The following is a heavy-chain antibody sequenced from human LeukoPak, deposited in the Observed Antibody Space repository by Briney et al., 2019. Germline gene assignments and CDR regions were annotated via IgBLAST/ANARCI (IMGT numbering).Heavy chain of an antibody. CDR3: ARGRAVVVAAPIDY. V-gene: IGHV3-21*01. D-gene: IGHD2-15*01. Sequence: NPGGSLRLSCAASGFTFSSYSMNWVRQAPGKGLEWVSSISSSSSYIYYADSVKGRFTISRDNAKNSLYLQMNSLRAEDTAVYYCARGRAVVVAAPIDYWGQGTLVTVSS. J-gene: IGHJ4*02. CDR2: ISSSSSYI. CDR1: GFTFSSYS.